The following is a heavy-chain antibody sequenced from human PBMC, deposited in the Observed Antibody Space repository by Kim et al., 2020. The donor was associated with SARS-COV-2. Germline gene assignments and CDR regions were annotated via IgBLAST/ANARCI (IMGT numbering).Heavy chain of an antibody. D-gene: IGHD6-6*01. V-gene: IGHV1-18*01. Sequence: NYAQKLQGRVTMTTDTSTSTAYMELRSLRSDDTAVYYCAREYSSSYYFDYWGQGTLVTVSS. J-gene: IGHJ4*02. CDR3: AREYSSSYYFDY.